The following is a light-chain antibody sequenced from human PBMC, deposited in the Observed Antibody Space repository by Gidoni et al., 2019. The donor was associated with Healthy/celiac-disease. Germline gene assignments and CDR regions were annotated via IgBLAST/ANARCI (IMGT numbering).Light chain of an antibody. CDR2: AAS. V-gene: IGKV1-9*01. Sequence: DIQLTQSPSFLSASVGDRVTIPCRASQGISSYLAWYQQKPGKAPKLLIYAASTLQSGVPSRFSGSGSGTEFTLTISSLQPEDFATYYCQQLNSYPQLTFGGXTKVEIK. CDR1: QGISSY. CDR3: QQLNSYPQLT. J-gene: IGKJ4*01.